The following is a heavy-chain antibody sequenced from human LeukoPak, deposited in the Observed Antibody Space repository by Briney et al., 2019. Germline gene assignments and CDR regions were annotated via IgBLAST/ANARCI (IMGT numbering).Heavy chain of an antibody. CDR2: INPNSGGT. Sequence: GASVKVSCKASGYTFTGYYMHWVRQAPGQGLEWMGWINPNSGGTNYAQKFQGRVTMTRDTSISTAYMELSRLRSDDTAVYYCARVTMVRGVIIKRPQSFDYWGQGTLVTVSS. CDR3: ARVTMVRGVIIKRPQSFDY. D-gene: IGHD3-10*01. V-gene: IGHV1-2*02. CDR1: GYTFTGYY. J-gene: IGHJ4*02.